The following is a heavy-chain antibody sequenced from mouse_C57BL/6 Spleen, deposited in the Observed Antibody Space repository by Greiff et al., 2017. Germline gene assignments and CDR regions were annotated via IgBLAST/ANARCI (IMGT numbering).Heavy chain of an antibody. Sequence: VQLQQSGPELVKPGASVKISCKASGYSFTDYNMNWVKQSNGKSLEWIGVINPNYGTTSYNQKFKGKATLTVDQSSSTAYMQLNSLPSEDSAVYYCASEDYGSSQGGDDWGRGTTLTVSS. CDR3: ASEDYGSSQGGDD. J-gene: IGHJ2*01. V-gene: IGHV1-39*01. CDR2: INPNYGTT. CDR1: GYSFTDYN. D-gene: IGHD1-1*01.